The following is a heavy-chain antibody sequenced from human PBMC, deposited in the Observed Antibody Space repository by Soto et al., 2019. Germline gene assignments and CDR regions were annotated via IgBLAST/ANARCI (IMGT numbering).Heavy chain of an antibody. Sequence: PGGSLILSCAASGFTVSSNYMSWVRQAPGKGLEWVSVIYSGGSTYYADSVKGRFTISRDNSKNTLYLQMNSLRAEDTAVYYCARDRAYYYDSSGDYWGQGTLVTVSS. CDR1: GFTVSSNY. CDR3: ARDRAYYYDSSGDY. V-gene: IGHV3-66*01. D-gene: IGHD3-22*01. J-gene: IGHJ4*02. CDR2: IYSGGST.